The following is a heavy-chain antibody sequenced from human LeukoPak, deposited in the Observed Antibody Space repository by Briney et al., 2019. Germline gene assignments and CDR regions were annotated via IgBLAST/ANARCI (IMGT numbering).Heavy chain of an antibody. D-gene: IGHD3-22*01. V-gene: IGHV3-9*03. CDR3: VKAAHPWHYDSSGPNHSGSALDM. Sequence: PGRSLRLSCAASGFTLYDYAMHWVRQAPGEGLEWVSSIRWNSDTVAHADSVKGRFIISRDNADNSLFLQVNSLRTEDMVLYYCVKAAHPWHYDSSGPNHSGSALDMWGPGTMDTVSS. CDR1: GFTLYDYA. CDR2: IRWNSDTV. J-gene: IGHJ3*02.